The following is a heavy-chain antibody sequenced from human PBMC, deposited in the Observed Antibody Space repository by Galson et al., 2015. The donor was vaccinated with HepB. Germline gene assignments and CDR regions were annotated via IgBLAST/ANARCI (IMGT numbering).Heavy chain of an antibody. V-gene: IGHV3-30-3*01. Sequence: SLRLSCAASGFTFSSYAMHWVRQAPGKGLEWVAVISYDGSNKYYADSVKGRFTISRDNSKNMLYLQMNSLRAEDTAVYYCARDRVSGWYDTSSSAIDFDYWGQGTLVTVSS. D-gene: IGHD6-19*01. CDR3: ARDRVSGWYDTSSSAIDFDY. J-gene: IGHJ4*02. CDR1: GFTFSSYA. CDR2: ISYDGSNK.